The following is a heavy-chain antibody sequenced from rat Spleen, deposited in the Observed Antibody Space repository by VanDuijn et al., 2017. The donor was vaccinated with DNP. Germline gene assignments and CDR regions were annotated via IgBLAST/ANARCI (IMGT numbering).Heavy chain of an antibody. Sequence: EVQLVESGGGLVQPGRSLKLSCAASGFTFSNYYMAWVRQAPTKGLEWVASITNTGGNIYYPDSVKGRFTISSDNAQNTLYLQMKRLWSEATATYYWTRGPIYYQTSHTPDYWGQGVMVTVSS. J-gene: IGHJ2*01. V-gene: IGHV5S23*01. CDR2: ITNTGGNI. CDR1: GFTFSNYY. CDR3: TRGPIYYQTSHTPDY. D-gene: IGHD1-2*01.